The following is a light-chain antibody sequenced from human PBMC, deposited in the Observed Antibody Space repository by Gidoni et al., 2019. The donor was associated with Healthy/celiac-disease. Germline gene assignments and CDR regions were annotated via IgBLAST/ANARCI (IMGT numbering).Light chain of an antibody. CDR1: NIGSKS. CDR2: DDS. CDR3: QVWDSSSDHVV. J-gene: IGLJ2*01. Sequence: SHVLAQPTSGSVDQGQTARITCGGNNIGSKSVHWYQQKPGQAPVLVVYDDSDRPSGIPERFSGSNSGNTATLTISRVEAGDEADYYCQVWDSSSDHVVFGGGTKLTVL. V-gene: IGLV3-21*02.